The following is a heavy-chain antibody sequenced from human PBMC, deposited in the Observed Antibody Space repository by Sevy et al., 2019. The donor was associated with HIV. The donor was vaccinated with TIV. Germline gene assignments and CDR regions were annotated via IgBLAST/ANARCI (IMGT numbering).Heavy chain of an antibody. V-gene: IGHV3-11*01. CDR3: AVYHVKDGDMGGYYSHGMDV. CDR2: ISADGDTI. Sequence: GGSLRLSCEASGFNLSDYSMRWIRQAPGKGLQWISYISADGDTIYYTDSVQGRFIISRDNAKNSMFLQMSSLRAEDTAVDYSAVYHVKDGDMGGYYSHGMDVWGRGTTVTVSS. J-gene: IGHJ6*01. CDR1: GFNLSDYS. D-gene: IGHD4-17*01.